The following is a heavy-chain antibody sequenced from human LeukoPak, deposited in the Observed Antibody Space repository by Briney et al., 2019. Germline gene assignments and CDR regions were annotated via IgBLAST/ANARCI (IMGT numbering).Heavy chain of an antibody. CDR2: ISSSGSTI. Sequence: GGSLRLSCAASGFTFSSYEMNWVRQAPGEGLEWVSYISSSGSTIYYADSVKGRFTISRDNAKNSLYLQMNSLRAEDTAVYYCARDGSPDYYGSGSYNYWGQGILVTVSS. CDR1: GFTFSSYE. V-gene: IGHV3-48*03. J-gene: IGHJ4*02. D-gene: IGHD3-10*01. CDR3: ARDGSPDYYGSGSYNY.